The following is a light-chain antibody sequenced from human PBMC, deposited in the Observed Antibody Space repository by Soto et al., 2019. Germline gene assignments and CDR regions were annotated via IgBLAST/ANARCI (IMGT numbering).Light chain of an antibody. CDR3: SSYAGTNINV. CDR2: EVS. CDR1: TSDVGGYNY. Sequence: QSALTQPPSASGSPGQSVTISCTGTTSDVGGYNYVSWYQQRPGKAPKLMIYEVSTRPSGVPDRFSGSKSGNTASLTVSGLQAEDDADYYCSSYAGTNINVFGTGTKLTVL. J-gene: IGLJ1*01. V-gene: IGLV2-8*01.